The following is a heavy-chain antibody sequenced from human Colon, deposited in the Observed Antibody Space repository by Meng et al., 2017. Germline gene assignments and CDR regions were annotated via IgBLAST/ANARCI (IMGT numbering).Heavy chain of an antibody. CDR2: IYYSGST. Sequence: QVQLQESGPGLVQPSQTRSLTCTCSGGSISSGDYYWSWIRQPPGKGLEWIGYIYYSGSTYSNASLKSRVTISIDRSKNQFSLKLSSVTAADTAVYYCARDRKHYGERGWFDPWGQGTLVTVSS. D-gene: IGHD4-17*01. CDR3: ARDRKHYGERGWFDP. V-gene: IGHV4-30-4*01. J-gene: IGHJ5*02. CDR1: GGSISSGDYY.